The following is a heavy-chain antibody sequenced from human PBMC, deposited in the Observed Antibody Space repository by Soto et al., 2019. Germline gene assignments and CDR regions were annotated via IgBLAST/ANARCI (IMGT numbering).Heavy chain of an antibody. D-gene: IGHD4-4*01. CDR2: ISYDGSNK. CDR1: GFTFSSYG. J-gene: IGHJ6*02. V-gene: IGHV3-30*18. CDR3: AKDGTTVKEGGDYYYYYGMDV. Sequence: ESGGGVVQPGRSLRLSCAASGFTFSSYGMHWVRQAPGKGLEGVAVISYDGSNKYYADSVKGRFTISRDNSKNTLYLQMNSLRAEDTAVYYCAKDGTTVKEGGDYYYYYGMDVWGQGTTVTVSS.